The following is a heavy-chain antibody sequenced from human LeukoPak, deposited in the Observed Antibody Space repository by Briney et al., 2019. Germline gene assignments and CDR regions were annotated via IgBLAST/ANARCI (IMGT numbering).Heavy chain of an antibody. CDR2: ISSSGTTI. CDR1: GGSISSYY. J-gene: IGHJ4*02. D-gene: IGHD3-10*01. CDR3: ASLRGVNR. Sequence: LSLTCTVSGGSISSYYWSWIRQPPGKGLEWVSYISSSGTTIYYADSVRGRFTVSRDNAKNSLYLQMDSLSAEDTAVYYCASLRGVNRWGQGTLVTVSS. V-gene: IGHV3-11*01.